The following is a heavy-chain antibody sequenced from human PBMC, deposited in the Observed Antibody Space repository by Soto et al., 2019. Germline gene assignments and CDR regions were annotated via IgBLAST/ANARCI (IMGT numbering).Heavy chain of an antibody. CDR3: ARRNSSGWYFDY. CDR2: INAGNGNT. V-gene: IGHV1-3*01. J-gene: IGHJ4*02. D-gene: IGHD6-19*01. Sequence: ASVKLYCKASGYTFTSYAMHWVRQAAGQRLEWMGRINAGNGNTKYSQKFQGRVTITRDTSASTAYMELSSLRSEDTAVYYCARRNSSGWYFDYWGQGTLVTVSS. CDR1: GYTFTSYA.